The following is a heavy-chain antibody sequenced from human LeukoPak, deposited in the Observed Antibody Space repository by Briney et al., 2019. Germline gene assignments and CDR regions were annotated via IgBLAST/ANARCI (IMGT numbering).Heavy chain of an antibody. V-gene: IGHV1-24*01. CDR2: FDPEDGET. CDR1: GYTLTELP. Sequence: ASVKVSCKVSGYTLTELPMHWVRQAPGKGLEWMGGFDPEDGETIYAQKFQGRVTMTEDTSTDTAYMELSSLRSEDTAVYYCATAGDSSGYYYYWGQGTLVTVSS. D-gene: IGHD3-22*01. CDR3: ATAGDSSGYYYY. J-gene: IGHJ4*02.